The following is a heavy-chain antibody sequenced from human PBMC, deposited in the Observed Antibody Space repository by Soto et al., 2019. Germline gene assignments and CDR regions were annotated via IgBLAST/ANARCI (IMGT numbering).Heavy chain of an antibody. V-gene: IGHV4-59*01. J-gene: IGHJ3*02. CDR3: ARDAGYDDSSGHDAFDI. D-gene: IGHD3-22*01. CDR2: IYYSGST. CDR1: GGSISSYY. Sequence: QVQLQESGPGLVKPSETLSLTCTVSGGSISSYYWSWIRQPPGKGLEWIGYIYYSGSTNYNPSLKSRVTISVDTSKNQFALKLSSVTAADTAVYYWARDAGYDDSSGHDAFDIWGKGTTVTVSS.